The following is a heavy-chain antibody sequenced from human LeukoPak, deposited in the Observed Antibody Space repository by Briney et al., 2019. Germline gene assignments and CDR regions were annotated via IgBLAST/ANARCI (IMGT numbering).Heavy chain of an antibody. CDR3: AREAPNYYYMDV. D-gene: IGHD6-6*01. Sequence: PGGSLRLSCAASGFTVSSNYMSWVRQAPGKGLEWVSVIYSGGSTYYVDSVKGRFTISRDNSKNTLYLQMNSLRAEDTAVYYCAREAPNYYYMDVWGKGTTVTVSS. V-gene: IGHV3-66*02. CDR1: GFTVSSNY. J-gene: IGHJ6*03. CDR2: IYSGGST.